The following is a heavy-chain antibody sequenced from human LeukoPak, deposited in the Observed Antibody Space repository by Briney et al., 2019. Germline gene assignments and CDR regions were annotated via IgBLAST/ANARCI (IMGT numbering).Heavy chain of an antibody. CDR1: GFTFSSYA. D-gene: IGHD3-22*01. CDR2: ISGSGGST. CDR3: AKDGAGAYYDSSGYYRY. J-gene: IGHJ4*02. V-gene: IGHV3-23*01. Sequence: GGSLRLSCAASGFTFSSYAMSWVRQAPGKGLERVSAISGSGGSTYYADSVKGRFTISRDNSKNTLYLQMNSLRAEDTAVYYCAKDGAGAYYDSSGYYRYWGQGTLVTVSS.